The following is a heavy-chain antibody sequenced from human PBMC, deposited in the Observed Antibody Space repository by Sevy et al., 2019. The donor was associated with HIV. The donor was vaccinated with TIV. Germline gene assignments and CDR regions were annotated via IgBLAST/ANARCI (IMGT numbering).Heavy chain of an antibody. CDR1: GFTLNSYG. V-gene: IGHV3-7*01. CDR2: INQDGSVK. Sequence: GGSLRLSCAASGFTLNSYGMSWVRQAPGKGLEWVANINQDGSVKYYVDSVKGRFTISRDNARNSLYLRVDDLRAEDTALYYCARAMAAAGSFWGQGTLVTVSS. J-gene: IGHJ4*02. D-gene: IGHD6-13*01. CDR3: ARAMAAAGSF.